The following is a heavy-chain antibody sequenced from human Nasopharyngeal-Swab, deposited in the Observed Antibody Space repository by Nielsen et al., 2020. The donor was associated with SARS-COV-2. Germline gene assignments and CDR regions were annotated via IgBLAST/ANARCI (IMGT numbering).Heavy chain of an antibody. CDR3: AKGRRDAYYLRD. CDR1: GFTFSNYG. V-gene: IGHV3-30*18. Sequence: GESLKISCVGSGFTFSNYGMHWVRQAPGKGLEWVAVISDDGSIDYFADSVKGRFTIARDNSKNTVFLQMNRLRAEDTAVYYCAKGRRDAYYLRDWGQGALVTVSS. J-gene: IGHJ4*02. CDR2: ISDDGSID. D-gene: IGHD5-24*01.